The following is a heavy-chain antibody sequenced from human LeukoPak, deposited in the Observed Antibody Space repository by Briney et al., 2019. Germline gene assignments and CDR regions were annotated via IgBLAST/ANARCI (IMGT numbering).Heavy chain of an antibody. Sequence: GGSLRLSCAASGFTFSDHYMDWVRQAPGKGLEWVGRIRNKANSFTTEYAASVRDRFFISREDSRNSLFLHMNSLRTEDTAVYYCAPDGGYWGQGTLVTVSS. CDR3: APDGGY. D-gene: IGHD3-16*01. J-gene: IGHJ4*02. CDR2: IRNKANSFTT. CDR1: GFTFSDHY. V-gene: IGHV3-72*01.